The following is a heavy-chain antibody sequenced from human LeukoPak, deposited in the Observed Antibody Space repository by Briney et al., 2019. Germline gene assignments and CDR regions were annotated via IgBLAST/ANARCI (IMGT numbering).Heavy chain of an antibody. D-gene: IGHD3-22*01. CDR2: IQDDGSDK. CDR1: GFTFRTYW. CDR3: ARVLHKRNYDSSTYYGY. J-gene: IGHJ4*02. Sequence: PGGSLRLSCAVSGFTFRTYWMSWVRQAPGKGLEWVANIQDDGSDKYYLDSVKGRFTVSRDNAKNLLYLQMDSLRADDTAVYYCARVLHKRNYDSSTYYGYWGQGTLVTVSS. V-gene: IGHV3-7*04.